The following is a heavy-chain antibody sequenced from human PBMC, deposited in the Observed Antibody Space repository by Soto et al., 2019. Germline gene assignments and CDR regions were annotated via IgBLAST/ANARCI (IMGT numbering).Heavy chain of an antibody. Sequence: SGPTVANPPEPLSLPRHVSGFPRSNARMAVSWLRQPPGNALEGLAHIFTSDEKSYSTYLKSRLNSSKNTSESQVVLTMTNMDPVDTATYYCAWISYSSRWYYYYYGMDVWGQGTTVTVSS. CDR1: GFPRSNARMA. CDR3: AWISYSSRWYYYYYGMDV. J-gene: IGHJ6*02. D-gene: IGHD6-13*01. V-gene: IGHV2-26*01. CDR2: IFTSDEK.